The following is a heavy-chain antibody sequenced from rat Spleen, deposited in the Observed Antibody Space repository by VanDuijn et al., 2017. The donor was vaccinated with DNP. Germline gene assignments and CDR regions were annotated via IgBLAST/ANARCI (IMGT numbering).Heavy chain of an antibody. Sequence: QVQLKESGPVLVQASETLSLTCTVSGFSLTNYGVIWVRQSPGKGLEWLGIIWGEGNTNFNSVLKSRLSISRDTSKSQVFLKMNSLQTDDTAIYFCTYNNYYWGQGVMVTVSS. CDR1: GFSLTNYG. CDR3: TYNNYY. V-gene: IGHV2S75*01. J-gene: IGHJ2*01. CDR2: IWGEGNT. D-gene: IGHD1-10*01.